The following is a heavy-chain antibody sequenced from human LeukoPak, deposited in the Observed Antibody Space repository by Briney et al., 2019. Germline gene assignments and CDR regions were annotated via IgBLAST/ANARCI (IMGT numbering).Heavy chain of an antibody. CDR1: GFTVSSYH. CDR3: ARGPNQLAGWFDP. V-gene: IGHV3-53*01. D-gene: IGHD3-3*02. CDR2: IYSGGGT. Sequence: PGGSLRLSCAASGFTVSSYHMSWVRQAPGKGLEWVSVIYSGGGTWHADSVKGRFTLSRDKSKNTVYVQLESLRAEDTAVYYCARGPNQLAGWFDPWGQGTLVTVSS. J-gene: IGHJ5*02.